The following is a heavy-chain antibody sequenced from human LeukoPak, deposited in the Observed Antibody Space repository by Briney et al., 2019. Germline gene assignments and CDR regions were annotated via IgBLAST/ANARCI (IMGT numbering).Heavy chain of an antibody. CDR2: IIPIFGTA. CDR1: GGTFSSYA. J-gene: IGHJ4*02. D-gene: IGHD5-18*01. V-gene: IGHV1-69*05. CDR3: AGTNGYSYVLDY. Sequence: SVKVSCKASGGTFSSYAISWVRQAPGQGLEWMGGIIPIFGTANYAQKFQGRVTITTDESTSTAYMVLSSLRSEDTAVYYCAGTNGYSYVLDYWGQGTLVTVSS.